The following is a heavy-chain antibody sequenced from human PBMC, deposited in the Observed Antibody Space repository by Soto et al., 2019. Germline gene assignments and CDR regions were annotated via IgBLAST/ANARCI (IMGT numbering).Heavy chain of an antibody. V-gene: IGHV1-69*02. CDR2: IIPILGIA. Sequence: QVPLVQSGAGLKKPGFSVKVSCKGCGGSFSSYIISWVRQAPGPGIEWMGRIIPILGIATYAQKFQGTVTITANKSTSTAYMELSSLRSEDTAVYYCATIVGDTDSISLFDYWGQGTLDTVSS. CDR1: GGSFSSYI. J-gene: IGHJ4*02. D-gene: IGHD1-26*01. CDR3: ATIVGDTDSISLFDY.